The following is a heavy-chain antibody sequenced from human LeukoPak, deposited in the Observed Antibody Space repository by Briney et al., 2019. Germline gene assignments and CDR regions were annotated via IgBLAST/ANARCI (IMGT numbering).Heavy chain of an antibody. CDR2: IYYSGST. Sequence: SETLSLTCTVSGGSISSYYWSWIRQPPGKGLEWIGYIYYSGSTSYNPSLKSRVTISVDTSKNQFSLKLSSVTAADTAVCYCARQGGYSSSPDFWGQGTLVTVSS. V-gene: IGHV4-59*08. CDR3: ARQGGYSSSPDF. CDR1: GGSISSYY. J-gene: IGHJ4*02. D-gene: IGHD6-13*01.